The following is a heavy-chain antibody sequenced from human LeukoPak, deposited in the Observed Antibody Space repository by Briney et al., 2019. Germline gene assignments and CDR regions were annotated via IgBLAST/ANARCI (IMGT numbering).Heavy chain of an antibody. CDR3: ARDLSLRFGEPPPQYGMDV. V-gene: IGHV4-61*01. D-gene: IGHD3-10*01. CDR2: IYYSGRT. J-gene: IGHJ6*02. Sequence: PSETLSVTCAVSGGSISSSTSYWGWIRQPPGKGLEWVGYIYYSGRTNYNPSLKSRVTISVDTSKNQFSLKLSSVTAADTAVYYCARDLSLRFGEPPPQYGMDVWGQGTTVTVSS. CDR1: GGSISSSTSY.